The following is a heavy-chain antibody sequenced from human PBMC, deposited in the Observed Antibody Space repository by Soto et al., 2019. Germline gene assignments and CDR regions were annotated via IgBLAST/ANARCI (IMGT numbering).Heavy chain of an antibody. CDR3: ERGFYDNGGYWSPFAY. J-gene: IGHJ1*01. D-gene: IGHD3-22*01. CDR1: GGSISNYY. Sequence: SETLSLTCIVSGGSISNYYWSWIRHLPGKGMEWIGYISYTGSTNYNPSLRSRVTMSLDTSKNQFSLNLISLTAADTAVYFCERGFYDNGGYWSPFAYWVQRTVVTVSA. CDR2: ISYTGST. V-gene: IGHV4-59*01.